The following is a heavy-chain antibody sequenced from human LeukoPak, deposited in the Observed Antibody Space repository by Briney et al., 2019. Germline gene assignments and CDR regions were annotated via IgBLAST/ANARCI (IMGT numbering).Heavy chain of an antibody. CDR1: GYSFTSYC. CDR2: IDSSDSYT. J-gene: IGHJ4*02. D-gene: IGHD6-13*01. Sequence: GESLKISCKGSGYSFTSYCISWVRQMPGKGLEWMGRIDSSDSYTNYSPSFQGHVTISADKSISTAYLQWSSLKASDTAMYYCARELIAAAGTPYDYWGQGTLVTVSS. V-gene: IGHV5-10-1*01. CDR3: ARELIAAAGTPYDY.